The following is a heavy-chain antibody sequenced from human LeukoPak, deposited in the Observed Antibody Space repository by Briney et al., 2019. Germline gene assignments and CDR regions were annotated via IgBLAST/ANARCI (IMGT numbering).Heavy chain of an antibody. CDR2: INPSGGST. CDR1: GYTFTSYY. V-gene: IGHV1-46*01. Sequence: ASVKVSCKASGYTFTSYYMHWVRQAPGQGLEWMGIINPSGGSTSYAQKFQGRVTMTRDTSTSTVYMELSSLRSEDTAVYYCARSVPGCSSTSCYTLDYYYYGMDVWGQGTTVTVSS. J-gene: IGHJ6*02. CDR3: ARSVPGCSSTSCYTLDYYYYGMDV. D-gene: IGHD2-2*02.